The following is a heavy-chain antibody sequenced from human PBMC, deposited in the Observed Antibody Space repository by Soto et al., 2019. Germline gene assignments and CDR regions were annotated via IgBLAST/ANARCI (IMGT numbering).Heavy chain of an antibody. Sequence: GGSLRLSCAASGFTFSSYAMSWVRQAPGKGLEWVSAISGSGGSTYYADSVKGRFTISRDNSKNTLYLQMNSLRAEDTAVYYCAKDPYDSSGYSYNHFDYWGQGTLVTVSS. D-gene: IGHD3-22*01. CDR3: AKDPYDSSGYSYNHFDY. J-gene: IGHJ4*02. CDR2: ISGSGGST. V-gene: IGHV3-23*01. CDR1: GFTFSSYA.